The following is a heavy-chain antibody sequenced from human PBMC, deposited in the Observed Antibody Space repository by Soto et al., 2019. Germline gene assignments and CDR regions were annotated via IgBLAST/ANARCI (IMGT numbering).Heavy chain of an antibody. CDR2: IYWDDDK. D-gene: IGHD5-12*01. CDR3: AHRRGLLATGQGWYFDI. CDR1: GFSLSTSGVG. V-gene: IGHV2-5*02. Sequence: QITLKESGPTLVKPTQTLTLTCTFSGFSLSTSGVGVAWIRQPPGKALEWLALIYWDDDKRYSPSLKSRITITKDTSKTQVVLKMTNMDPVDTATYYCAHRRGLLATGQGWYFDIWGRGTLVTVSS. J-gene: IGHJ2*01.